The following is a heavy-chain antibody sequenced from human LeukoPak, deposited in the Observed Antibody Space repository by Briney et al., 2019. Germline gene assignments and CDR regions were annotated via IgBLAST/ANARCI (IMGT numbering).Heavy chain of an antibody. CDR2: IHSGGST. CDR3: TRTSSGWYSY. J-gene: IGHJ4*02. Sequence: PGGSLRLSCAASGFTVSTNYMNWVRQAPGKGLEWVSIIHSGGSTNYADSVKGRFTISRDNSKNTLYLQMNSLRAEDTAVYYCTRTSSGWYSYWGQGTLVTVSS. V-gene: IGHV3-66*01. D-gene: IGHD6-19*01. CDR1: GFTVSTNY.